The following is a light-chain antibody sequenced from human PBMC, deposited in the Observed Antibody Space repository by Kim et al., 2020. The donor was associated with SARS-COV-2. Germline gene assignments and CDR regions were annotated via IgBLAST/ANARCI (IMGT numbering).Light chain of an antibody. V-gene: IGLV1-44*01. CDR1: SSNIGSNT. J-gene: IGLJ2*01. CDR2: SNK. CDR3: AAWDESLNAVV. Sequence: GQRVTISCSGSSSNIGSNTVNWYQQLPGTAPKLLIYSNKQRPSGVPDRFAGSKSGTSASLAISGLQSEDEADYYCAAWDESLNAVVFGGGTQLTVL.